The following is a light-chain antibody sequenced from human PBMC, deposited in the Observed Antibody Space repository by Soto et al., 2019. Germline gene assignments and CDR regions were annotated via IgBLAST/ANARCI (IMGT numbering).Light chain of an antibody. CDR1: QSVLYSSNNKDY. Sequence: DIVMTQSPDSLAVSLGERATINCKSSQSVLYSSNNKDYLAWYQQKPGQPPKVLIYWASTRESGVPDRFSGSGSGTDFTLTISSLQAGDVAVYYCQQYYSTPFTFGPGTKVDIK. CDR2: WAS. J-gene: IGKJ3*01. CDR3: QQYYSTPFT. V-gene: IGKV4-1*01.